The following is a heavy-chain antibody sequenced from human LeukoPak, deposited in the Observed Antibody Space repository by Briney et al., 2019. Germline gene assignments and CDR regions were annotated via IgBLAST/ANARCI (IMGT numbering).Heavy chain of an antibody. Sequence: GGSLRLSCAASGFTFDDYAMHWVRQAPGKGLEWVSGISWNSGSIGYADSVKGRFTISRDNAKNSLYLQMNSLRAEDTALYYCAKAEQGDYYYYGMDVWGQGTTVTVSS. V-gene: IGHV3-9*01. CDR3: AKAEQGDYYYYGMDV. CDR1: GFTFDDYA. CDR2: ISWNSGSI. J-gene: IGHJ6*02.